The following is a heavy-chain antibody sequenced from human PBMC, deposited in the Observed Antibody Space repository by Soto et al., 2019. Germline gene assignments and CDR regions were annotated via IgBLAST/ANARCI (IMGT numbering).Heavy chain of an antibody. CDR1: GGSISSGGYS. J-gene: IGHJ5*02. Sequence: QLQLQESGSGLVKPSQTLSLTCAVSGGSISSGGYSWSWIRQPPGKGLEWIGYIYHSGSTYYNPPLKSRVTISVDRSKNQFSLKLSSVTAADTAVYYCAREGTGDGWFDPWGQGTLVTVSS. V-gene: IGHV4-30-2*01. CDR2: IYHSGST. CDR3: AREGTGDGWFDP. D-gene: IGHD7-27*01.